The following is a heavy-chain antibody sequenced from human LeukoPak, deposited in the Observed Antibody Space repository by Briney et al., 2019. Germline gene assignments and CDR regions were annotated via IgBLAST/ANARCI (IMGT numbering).Heavy chain of an antibody. CDR1: GFTFNSYA. D-gene: IGHD3-22*01. CDR3: AKAPLGYYDSSGYSDY. Sequence: PGGSLRLSCAASGFTFNSYAMSWVRQAPGQGLEWVSAISGSGGSTYYADSVKGRFTISRDNSKNTLYLQMNSLRAEDTAVYYCAKAPLGYYDSSGYSDYWGQGTLVTVSS. CDR2: ISGSGGST. V-gene: IGHV3-23*01. J-gene: IGHJ4*02.